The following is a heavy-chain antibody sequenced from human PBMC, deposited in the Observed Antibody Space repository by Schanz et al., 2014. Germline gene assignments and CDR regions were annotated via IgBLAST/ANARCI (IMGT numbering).Heavy chain of an antibody. CDR3: ARDPYSASYFPSPPLYGLDV. Sequence: QVQLVQSGAEVKKPGASVKVSCKAFGYSFTSYYIHWVRQAPGQGLEWMATINPSGGSTSFAQKFKGKVTMTRATSPSTVNMELTSLRSEDTAVYYCARDPYSASYFPSPPLYGLDVWGQGTTVTVSS. J-gene: IGHJ6*02. D-gene: IGHD1-26*01. CDR2: INPSGGST. V-gene: IGHV1-46*01. CDR1: GYSFTSYY.